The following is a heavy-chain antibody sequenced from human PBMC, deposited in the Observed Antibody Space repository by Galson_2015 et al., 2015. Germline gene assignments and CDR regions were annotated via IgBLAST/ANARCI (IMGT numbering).Heavy chain of an antibody. J-gene: IGHJ4*02. CDR2: ISYDGSNK. CDR1: GFTFSSYG. D-gene: IGHD4-11*01. CDR3: AKGQEESVTTSGFGY. Sequence: SLRLSCAASGFTFSSYGMHWVRQAPGKGLEWVAVISYDGSNKYYADSVKGRFTISRDNSKNTLYLQMNSLRAEDTAVYYCAKGQEESVTTSGFGYWGQGTLVTVSS. V-gene: IGHV3-30*18.